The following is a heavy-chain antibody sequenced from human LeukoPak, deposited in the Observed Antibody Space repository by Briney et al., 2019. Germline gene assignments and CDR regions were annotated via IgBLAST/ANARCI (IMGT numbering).Heavy chain of an antibody. D-gene: IGHD1-26*01. CDR3: ARDTYSGSYTVDY. Sequence: GGSLRLSCAASGFTFSSYSMNWVRQAPGKGGEWVSSISSSSSYTYYADSVKGRFTISRDNAKNSLYLQMNSLRAEDTAVYYCARDTYSGSYTVDYWGQGTLVTVSS. V-gene: IGHV3-21*01. J-gene: IGHJ4*02. CDR1: GFTFSSYS. CDR2: ISSSSSYT.